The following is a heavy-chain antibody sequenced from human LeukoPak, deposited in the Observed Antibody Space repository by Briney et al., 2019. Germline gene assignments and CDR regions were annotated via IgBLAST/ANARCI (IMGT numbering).Heavy chain of an antibody. Sequence: GGSLRLSCAASGFTFSSYSMSWVRQAPGKGLEWVSSISSRSGYIYYADSVKGRFTISRDNAKNSLYLQMNTLRAEDTAVYYCASFDSSGWHYFDYWGQGTLVTVSS. J-gene: IGHJ4*02. CDR2: ISSRSGYI. CDR1: GFTFSSYS. D-gene: IGHD6-19*01. CDR3: ASFDSSGWHYFDY. V-gene: IGHV3-21*01.